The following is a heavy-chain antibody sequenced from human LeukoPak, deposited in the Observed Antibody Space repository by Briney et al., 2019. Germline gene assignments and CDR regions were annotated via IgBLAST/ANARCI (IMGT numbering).Heavy chain of an antibody. CDR2: IYYSGST. D-gene: IGHD6-19*01. CDR3: ARMRGSSGWYDY. CDR1: GGSISSYY. J-gene: IGHJ4*02. Sequence: SETLSLTCTVSGGSISSYYWSWIWQPPGKGLEWIGYIYYSGSTNYNPSLKSRVTISVDTSKNQFSLKLSSVTAADTAVYYCARMRGSSGWYDYWGQGTLVTVSS. V-gene: IGHV4-59*01.